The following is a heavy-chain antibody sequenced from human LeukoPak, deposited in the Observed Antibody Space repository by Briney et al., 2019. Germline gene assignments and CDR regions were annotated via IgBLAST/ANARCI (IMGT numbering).Heavy chain of an antibody. CDR1: GFTFSSYN. V-gene: IGHV3-21*01. CDR3: ARVQSGQGYYYYYMDV. J-gene: IGHJ6*03. Sequence: GGSLRLSCAASGFTFSSYNMNWVRQAPGRGLEWVSSISSGSTYIYYADSVKGRFTISRDNAKNSLFLQMNSLRAGDTAVYYCARVQSGQGYYYYYMDVWGKGTTVTVSS. CDR2: ISSGSTYI.